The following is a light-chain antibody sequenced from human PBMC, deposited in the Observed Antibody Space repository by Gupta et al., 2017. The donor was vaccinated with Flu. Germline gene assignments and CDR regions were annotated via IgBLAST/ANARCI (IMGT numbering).Light chain of an antibody. CDR2: EVS. Sequence: QSALTQPASVSGSPGQSITISCTGTSRDVGGYNYVSWYQQHPGKAPKLMIYEVSNRPAGVSNRFSGSKSGNTASLTISGLQDEDEADYYCSSYTSSSGWVFGGGTKLTVL. V-gene: IGLV2-14*01. CDR3: SSYTSSSGWV. J-gene: IGLJ3*02. CDR1: SRDVGGYNY.